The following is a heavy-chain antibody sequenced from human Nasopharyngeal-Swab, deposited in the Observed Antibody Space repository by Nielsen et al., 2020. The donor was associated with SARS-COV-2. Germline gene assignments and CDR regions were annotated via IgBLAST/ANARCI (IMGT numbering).Heavy chain of an antibody. CDR2: INHSGSI. V-gene: IGHV4-34*01. CDR1: GGSFSGYY. D-gene: IGHD1-20*01. J-gene: IGHJ4*02. Sequence: SETLSLTCAVYGGSFSGYYWSWIRQSPGKGLELIGEINHSGSINYKLSLKSRVTISVETSKNQFTLKLSSVTAADTAVYYCARGRGIPVTTPSPVFDYWGQGTLVTVSS. CDR3: ARGRGIPVTTPSPVFDY.